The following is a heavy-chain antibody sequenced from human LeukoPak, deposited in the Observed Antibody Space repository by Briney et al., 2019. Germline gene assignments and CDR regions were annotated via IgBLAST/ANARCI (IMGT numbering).Heavy chain of an antibody. CDR1: GFTFSSYA. J-gene: IGHJ5*02. CDR2: ISGSGGST. CDR3: AKDGEAAAVFRFDP. V-gene: IGHV3-23*01. D-gene: IGHD6-13*01. Sequence: GASLRLSCAASGFTFSSYAMSWVRQAPGKGLEWVSAISGSGGSTYYAGSVKGRFTISRDNSKNTMYLQMNSLRAEDTAVYYCAKDGEAAAVFRFDPWGQGTLVTVSS.